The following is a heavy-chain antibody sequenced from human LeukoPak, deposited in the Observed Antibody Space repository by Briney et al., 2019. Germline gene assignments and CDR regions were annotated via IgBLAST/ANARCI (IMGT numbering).Heavy chain of an antibody. Sequence: GGSLRLSCAASGFIFSNYWMTWVRQAPGKGLEWVANIKQDGSEKYYVDSVKGRFTISRDNAKNSLYLQMNSLRAEDTAVYYCARDFGMTTVTNWFDPWGQGTLVTVSS. CDR3: ARDFGMTTVTNWFDP. CDR2: IKQDGSEK. D-gene: IGHD4-17*01. V-gene: IGHV3-7*01. CDR1: GFIFSNYW. J-gene: IGHJ5*02.